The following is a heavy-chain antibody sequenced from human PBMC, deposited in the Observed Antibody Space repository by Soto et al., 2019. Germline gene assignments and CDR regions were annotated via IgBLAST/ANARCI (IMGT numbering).Heavy chain of an antibody. CDR3: AKDPPLAWNDPNWFDP. CDR2: ISGSGGST. D-gene: IGHD1-1*01. Sequence: GGSLRLSCAASGFTFSSYAMSWVRQAPGKGLEWVSAISGSGGSTYYADSVKGRFTISRDNSKKTLYLQMNSLRAEDTAVYYCAKDPPLAWNDPNWFDPWGQGTMVTVSS. V-gene: IGHV3-23*01. J-gene: IGHJ5*02. CDR1: GFTFSSYA.